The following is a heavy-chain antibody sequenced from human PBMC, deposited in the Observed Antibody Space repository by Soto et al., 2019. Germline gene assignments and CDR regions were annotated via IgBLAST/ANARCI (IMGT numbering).Heavy chain of an antibody. J-gene: IGHJ6*02. D-gene: IGHD6-13*01. V-gene: IGHV1-18*01. CDR1: GYTFTSYG. CDR3: ARDRDSSSWYHHYYYYGMDV. Sequence: QVQLVQSGAEVKKPGASVKVSCKASGYTFTSYGISWVRQAPGQGLEWMGWISAYNGNTNYAQKLQGRVTMTKDTSKSTAYMELRSLRSDDTAVYYCARDRDSSSWYHHYYYYGMDVWGQGTTVTVSS. CDR2: ISAYNGNT.